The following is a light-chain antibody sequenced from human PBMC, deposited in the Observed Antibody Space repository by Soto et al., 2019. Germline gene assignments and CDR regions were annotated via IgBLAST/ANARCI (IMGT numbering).Light chain of an antibody. CDR3: QVWESSTAV. CDR1: NIGSKN. CDR2: RDS. J-gene: IGLJ1*01. V-gene: IGLV3-9*01. Sequence: SYELTQPLSVSVALGQTARITCGGNNIGSKNVHWYQQKPGQAPVLVIYRDSNRPSGIPERFSGSSSGNTATLTISRAQAGDEADYYCQVWESSTAVFGTGTKVTV.